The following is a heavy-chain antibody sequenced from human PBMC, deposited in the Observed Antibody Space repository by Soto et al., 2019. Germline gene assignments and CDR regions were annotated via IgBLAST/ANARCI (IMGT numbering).Heavy chain of an antibody. V-gene: IGHV3-23*01. J-gene: IGHJ5*02. CDR2: ISGSGGST. CDR3: AKDQSIVVVVAATREAPRLGFDP. D-gene: IGHD2-15*01. Sequence: PGGSLRLSCAASGFTFSSYAMSWVRQAPGKGLEWVSAISGSGGSTYYADSVKGRFTISRDNSKNTLYLQMNSLRAEDTAVYYCAKDQSIVVVVAATREAPRLGFDPWGQGTLVTVSS. CDR1: GFTFSSYA.